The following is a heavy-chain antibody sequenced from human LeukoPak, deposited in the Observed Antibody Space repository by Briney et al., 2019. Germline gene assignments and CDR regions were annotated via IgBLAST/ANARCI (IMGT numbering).Heavy chain of an antibody. V-gene: IGHV3-48*01. J-gene: IGHJ4*02. CDR3: ARGLSGWYPTVDY. Sequence: PGGSLRLSCAASGFTFSSYTMNWVRQAPGKGLEWVSGISWNSGSIGYADSVKGRFTTSRDNAKNSLYLQMNSLRAEDTAVYYCARGLSGWYPTVDYWGQGTLVTVSS. CDR1: GFTFSSYT. CDR2: ISWNSGSI. D-gene: IGHD6-19*01.